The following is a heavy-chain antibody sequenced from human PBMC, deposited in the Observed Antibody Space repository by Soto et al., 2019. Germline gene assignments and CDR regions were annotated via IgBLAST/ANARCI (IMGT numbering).Heavy chain of an antibody. CDR1: GFSLGTIGVG. V-gene: IGHV2-5*02. Sequence: QITLKESGPPLVKPTQTLALTCTFSGFSLGTIGVGVGWVRQPPGKALEWLAFIYWDDEERYSPFLKSRLSITKDTSRNQVVLTMTNMDPVDTATYYCVHRSSMVTTMGVWGQGTAVTVSS. D-gene: IGHD4-17*01. J-gene: IGHJ3*01. CDR3: VHRSSMVTTMGV. CDR2: IYWDDEE.